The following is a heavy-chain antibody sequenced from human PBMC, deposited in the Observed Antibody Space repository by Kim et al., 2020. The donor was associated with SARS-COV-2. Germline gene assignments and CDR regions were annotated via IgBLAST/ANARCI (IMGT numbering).Heavy chain of an antibody. Sequence: DSVTGRFTISRDNSKNTLYLQMNSLRAEDTAVYYCAKDGGYSSSWLAFDIWGQGTMVTVSS. CDR3: AKDGGYSSSWLAFDI. V-gene: IGHV3-30*02. J-gene: IGHJ3*02. D-gene: IGHD6-13*01.